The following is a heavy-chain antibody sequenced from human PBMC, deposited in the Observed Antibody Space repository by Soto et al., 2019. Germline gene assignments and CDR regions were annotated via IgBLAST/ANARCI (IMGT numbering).Heavy chain of an antibody. CDR2: IDPSDFYT. D-gene: IGHD2-2*01. V-gene: IGHV5-10-1*01. J-gene: IGHJ6*02. Sequence: GESLRISCKGSGYSFTSYWISWVRQMPGKGLEWMGRIDPSDFYTNYSPSFQGHVTISADKSISTAYLQWSSLKASDTAMYYCASSPRGYCSSTSCRELGNYYGMDVWGQGTTVTVS. CDR1: GYSFTSYW. CDR3: ASSPRGYCSSTSCRELGNYYGMDV.